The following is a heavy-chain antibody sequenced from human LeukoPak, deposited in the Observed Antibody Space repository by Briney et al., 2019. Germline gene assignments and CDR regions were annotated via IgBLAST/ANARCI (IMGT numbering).Heavy chain of an antibody. CDR2: ISGSSGII. J-gene: IGHJ4*02. CDR1: GFTFNTYT. V-gene: IGHV3-48*04. CDR3: VKAWSD. Sequence: GGSLRLSCAASGFTFNTYTMNWVRQAPGKGLEWVSYISGSSGIIDYADSVKGRFSISRDNAKNSLFLQMNSLRAEDTALYYCVKAWSDWGQGTLVTVSS. D-gene: IGHD3-3*01.